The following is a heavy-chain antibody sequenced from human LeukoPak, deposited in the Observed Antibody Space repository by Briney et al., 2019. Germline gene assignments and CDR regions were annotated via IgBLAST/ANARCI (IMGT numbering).Heavy chain of an antibody. J-gene: IGHJ3*02. CDR2: IHYSGST. V-gene: IGHV4-39*01. CDR3: ARLYYDFWSGSFRAFDI. Sequence: SETLSLTCTVSGGSISSSTYYWGWIRQPPGKGLEWMGSIHYSGSTYYNSSLKSRVTISVDTSKNQFSLKLSSVTAADTAVYYCARLYYDFWSGSFRAFDIWGQGTMVTVSS. D-gene: IGHD3-3*01. CDR1: GGSISSSTYY.